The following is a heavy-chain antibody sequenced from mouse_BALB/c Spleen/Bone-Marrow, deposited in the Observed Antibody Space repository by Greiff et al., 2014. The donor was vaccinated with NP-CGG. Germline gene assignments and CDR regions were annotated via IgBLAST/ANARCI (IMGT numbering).Heavy chain of an antibody. CDR3: ATLTGHFDY. D-gene: IGHD4-1*01. CDR2: IDPASDNT. J-gene: IGHJ2*01. V-gene: IGHV14-3*02. CDR1: GFNITDPY. Sequence: VQLKESGAELVKPGASVKLSCTASGFNITDPYIHWMKQRPGQGLDWIGRIDPASDNTQYDPKFQGKATLTADTSSNTAYLQLSSLTSEDTAVYYCATLTGHFDYWGQGTILTVSS.